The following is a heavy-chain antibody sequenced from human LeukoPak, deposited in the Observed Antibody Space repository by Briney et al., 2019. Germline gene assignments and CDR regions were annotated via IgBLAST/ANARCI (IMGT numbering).Heavy chain of an antibody. J-gene: IGHJ4*02. CDR2: ISSNGGST. Sequence: GRSLRLSCSASGFTFSSYAMHWVRQAPGKGLEYVSAISSNGGSTYYADSVKGRFTISRDNSKNTLYLQVSSLRAEDTAVYYCVRVGSGRPFDYWGQGTLVTVSS. CDR3: VRVGSGRPFDY. V-gene: IGHV3-64D*06. D-gene: IGHD6-19*01. CDR1: GFTFSSYA.